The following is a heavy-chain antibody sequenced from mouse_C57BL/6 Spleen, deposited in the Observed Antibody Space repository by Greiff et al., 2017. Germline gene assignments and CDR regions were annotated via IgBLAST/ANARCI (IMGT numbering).Heavy chain of an antibody. CDR2: ISYDGSN. J-gene: IGHJ2*01. Sequence: ESGPGLVKPSQSLSLTCSVTGYSITSGYYWNWIRQFPGNKLEWMGYISYDGSNNYNPSLKNRISITRDTSKNQFFLKLNSVTTEDTATXYYARFDYYFDYWGQGTTLTVSS. CDR3: ARFDYYFDY. CDR1: GYSITSGYY. V-gene: IGHV3-6*01.